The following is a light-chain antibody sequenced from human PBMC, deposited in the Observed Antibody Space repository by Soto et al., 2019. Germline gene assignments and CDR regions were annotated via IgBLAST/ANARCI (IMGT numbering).Light chain of an antibody. CDR2: KAS. Sequence: DIQMTQSPSTLSASVGDRVTITCRASQSISSWLAWYQQKPGKAPKVLIYKASSLETGVPSRCSGSGSGTEFTLTISSLQPDDFATYYCQQNNSYWTFGQGIKVEIK. CDR1: QSISSW. J-gene: IGKJ1*01. V-gene: IGKV1-5*03. CDR3: QQNNSYWT.